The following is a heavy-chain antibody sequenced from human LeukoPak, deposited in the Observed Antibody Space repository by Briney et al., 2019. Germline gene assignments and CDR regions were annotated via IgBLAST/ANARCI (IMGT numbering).Heavy chain of an antibody. CDR2: IIPILGIA. Sequence: ASVKVSCKASGGTFSSYAISWVRQAPGQGLEWMGRIIPILGIANYAQKFQGRVTITADKSTSTAYMELRSLRSDDTAVYYCARGSWLRPYYFDYWGQGTLVTVSS. D-gene: IGHD5-12*01. CDR1: GGTFSSYA. J-gene: IGHJ4*02. V-gene: IGHV1-69*04. CDR3: ARGSWLRPYYFDY.